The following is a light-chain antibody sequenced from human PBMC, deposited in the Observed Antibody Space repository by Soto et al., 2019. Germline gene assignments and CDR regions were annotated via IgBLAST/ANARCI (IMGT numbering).Light chain of an antibody. Sequence: DIGMTQSPLSLPVTPGEPASISCRSSQSLLHSNGYNYLDWYVQKPGQSPQLLIYLGSSRASGVRDRFSCSRSGTAFTLKISRVEAEDVGVDYCMEAAQSPLTFGGGGKVDI. CDR1: QSLLHSNGYNY. V-gene: IGKV2-28*01. J-gene: IGKJ4*01. CDR3: MEAAQSPLT. CDR2: LGS.